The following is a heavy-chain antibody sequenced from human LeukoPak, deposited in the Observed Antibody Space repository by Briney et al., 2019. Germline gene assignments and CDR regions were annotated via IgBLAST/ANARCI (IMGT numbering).Heavy chain of an antibody. J-gene: IGHJ4*02. Sequence: GGSLRLSCAASGFTFSGSAMHWVRQAPGKGLVWVSRISDGGSTTTYADSVKGRFTISRDNAKNTLYLQMNGLRAEDTAVYYCSRSAYYDGSGNYYDYWGQGTLVIVSS. CDR1: GFTFSGSA. CDR2: ISDGGSTT. D-gene: IGHD3-22*01. CDR3: SRSAYYDGSGNYYDY. V-gene: IGHV3-74*01.